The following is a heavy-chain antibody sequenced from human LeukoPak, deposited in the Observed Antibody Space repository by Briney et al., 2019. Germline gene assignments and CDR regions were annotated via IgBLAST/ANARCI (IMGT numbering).Heavy chain of an antibody. V-gene: IGHV3-21*04. CDR3: AKAHCSGGSCYPYYYYGMDV. D-gene: IGHD2-15*01. J-gene: IGHJ6*02. CDR1: GFTFSSYS. Sequence: GGSLRLSCAASGFTFSSYSMNWVRQAPGKGLEWVSSISSSSSYIYYADSVKGRFTISRDNAKNSLYLQMNSLRAEDTAVYYCAKAHCSGGSCYPYYYYGMDVWGQGTTVTVSS. CDR2: ISSSSSYI.